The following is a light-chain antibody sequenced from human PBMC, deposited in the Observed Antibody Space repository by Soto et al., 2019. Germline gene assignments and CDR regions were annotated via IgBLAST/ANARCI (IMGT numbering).Light chain of an antibody. V-gene: IGLV2-14*03. J-gene: IGLJ2*01. CDR3: NSYTSSSTLV. CDR2: NVY. Sequence: QSALTQPASVSGSPGQSITISCTGTSSDVGGYNFVSWYQQHPGKAPKLMLYNVYDRPSGISHRFSGSRSGNTASLTISGLQAEDEAHIYCNSYTSSSTLVFGGGTKLTVL. CDR1: SSDVGGYNF.